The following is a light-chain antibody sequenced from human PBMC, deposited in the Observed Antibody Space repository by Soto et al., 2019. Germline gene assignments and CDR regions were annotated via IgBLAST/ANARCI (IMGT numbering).Light chain of an antibody. J-gene: IGKJ2*01. CDR3: QQSYNTPYT. V-gene: IGKV1-39*01. CDR1: QSITHY. Sequence: DIQMTQSPSSLSASVGDRVTITCRASQSITHYLNCYQQKPGKAPTLLIYITSSLQSGVPSRFSGSGSGTDFTLTISSLHPEDFATYYCQQSYNTPYTFGQGTKLEIK. CDR2: ITS.